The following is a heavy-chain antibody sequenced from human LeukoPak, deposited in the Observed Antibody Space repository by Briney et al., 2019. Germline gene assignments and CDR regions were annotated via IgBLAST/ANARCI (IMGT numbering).Heavy chain of an antibody. D-gene: IGHD1-26*01. J-gene: IGHJ5*02. CDR2: IDKKDKGYATAT. CDR1: GFTFSGSA. Sequence: GGSLKLSCAASGFTFSGSAIHWVRQSSGKGLEWVGQIDKKDKGYATATAYAASVKGRFTISRDDSINTAYLQMKSLKTEDTALYYCTRDSGTYNWFDPWGQGTLVSVSS. CDR3: TRDSGTYNWFDP. V-gene: IGHV3-73*01.